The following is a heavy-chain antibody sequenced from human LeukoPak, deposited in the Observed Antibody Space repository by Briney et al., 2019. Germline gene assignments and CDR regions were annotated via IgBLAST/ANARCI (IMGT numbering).Heavy chain of an antibody. CDR1: GGSISSSSYY. V-gene: IGHV4-39*02. CDR2: IYYSGST. Sequence: YPSETLSLTCTVSGGSISSSSYYWGWIRQPPGKGLEWIGSIYYSGSTYYNPSLKSRVTISVDTSKNQFSLKLSSVTAADTAVYYCARETYSSSTEQYYFDYWGQGTLVTVSS. D-gene: IGHD6-6*01. CDR3: ARETYSSSTEQYYFDY. J-gene: IGHJ4*02.